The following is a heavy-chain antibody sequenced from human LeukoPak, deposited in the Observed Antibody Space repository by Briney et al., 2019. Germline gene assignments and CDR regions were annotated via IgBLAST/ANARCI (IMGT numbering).Heavy chain of an antibody. CDR2: ISYDGSNK. J-gene: IGHJ4*02. D-gene: IGHD3-3*01. Sequence: GGSLRLSCAASGFTFSSYGMHWVRQAPGKGLEWVAVISYDGSNKYYADSVKGRFTISRDNSKNTLYLQMNSLRAEDTAVYYCAKDASADFWSGYYDYWGQGTLVTVSS. V-gene: IGHV3-30*18. CDR1: GFTFSSYG. CDR3: AKDASADFWSGYYDY.